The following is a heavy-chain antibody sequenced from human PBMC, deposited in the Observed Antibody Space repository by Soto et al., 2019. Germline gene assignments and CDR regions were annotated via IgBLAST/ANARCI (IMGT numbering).Heavy chain of an antibody. D-gene: IGHD2-15*01. J-gene: IGHJ2*01. Sequence: GGSLRLSCAASGLAFSSYEMNWVRQAPGKGLEWVSYISRSGSTIYYADSVKGRVTISRDNAKNSLYLQMNSLRAENTAVYYCARDGRIRRPDWYFDLWGRGTLVSVSS. CDR2: ISRSGSTI. V-gene: IGHV3-48*03. CDR3: ARDGRIRRPDWYFDL. CDR1: GLAFSSYE.